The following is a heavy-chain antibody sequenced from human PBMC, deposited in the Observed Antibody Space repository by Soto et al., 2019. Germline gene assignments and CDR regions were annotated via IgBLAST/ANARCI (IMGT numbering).Heavy chain of an antibody. V-gene: IGHV3-74*01. CDR2: INGDGSTT. J-gene: IGHJ4*02. CDR3: TRGGTSATYWGLFDY. Sequence: GGSLRLSCAASGFTFSNYWTHWVRQAPGKGLVWVSRINGDGSTTTYADFVKGRFTISRDNAKNTLYPQMDSLGADDTAVYYCTRGGTSATYWGLFDYWGQGALVTVSS. CDR1: GFTFSNYW. D-gene: IGHD7-27*01.